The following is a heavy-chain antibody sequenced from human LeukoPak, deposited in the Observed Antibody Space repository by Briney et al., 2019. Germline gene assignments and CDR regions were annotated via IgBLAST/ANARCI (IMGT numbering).Heavy chain of an antibody. V-gene: IGHV4-38-2*02. Sequence: SETLSLTCTVSGYSISSGYYWGWIRQPPGKGLEWIGSIYHSGSTYYNPSLKSRVTISVDTSKNQFSLKLSSVTAADTAVYYCARSVYNWNYYYMDVWGKGTTVTVSS. CDR2: IYHSGST. CDR3: ARSVYNWNYYYMDV. CDR1: GYSISSGYY. J-gene: IGHJ6*03. D-gene: IGHD1-20*01.